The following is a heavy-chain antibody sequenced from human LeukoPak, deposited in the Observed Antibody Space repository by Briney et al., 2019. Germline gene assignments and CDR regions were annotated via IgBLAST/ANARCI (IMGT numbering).Heavy chain of an antibody. Sequence: PGGSLRLSCAASGFTFSSYSMNWVRQAPGKVLEWVSSISSSSSYIYYADSVKGRFTISRDNSKNTLYLQMNSLRAEDTAVYYCARSSADWFDPWGQRTLVTVSS. CDR2: ISSSSSYI. J-gene: IGHJ5*02. CDR1: GFTFSSYS. V-gene: IGHV3-21*04. D-gene: IGHD6-19*01. CDR3: ARSSADWFDP.